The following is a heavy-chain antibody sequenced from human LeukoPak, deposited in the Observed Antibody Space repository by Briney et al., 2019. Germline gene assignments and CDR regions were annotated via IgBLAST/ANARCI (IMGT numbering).Heavy chain of an antibody. CDR3: ARLVTYGDYSDY. J-gene: IGHJ4*02. Sequence: PGGSLRLSCAASGFTFSSYAMSWVRQAPGKGLEWVANIKQDGSEKYYVDSVKGRFTISRDNAKNSLYLQMNSLRAEDTAVYYCARLVTYGDYSDYWGQGTLVTVSS. D-gene: IGHD4-17*01. V-gene: IGHV3-7*01. CDR1: GFTFSSYA. CDR2: IKQDGSEK.